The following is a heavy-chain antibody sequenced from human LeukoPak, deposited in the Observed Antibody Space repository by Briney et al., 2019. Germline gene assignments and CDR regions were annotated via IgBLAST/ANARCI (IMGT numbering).Heavy chain of an antibody. CDR3: VRAIDGSRNRHFDY. CDR1: GYTFTGYY. D-gene: IGHD5-24*01. V-gene: IGHV1-2*02. J-gene: IGHJ4*02. Sequence: ASVKVSCKASGYTFTGYYMHWVRQAPGQGLEWMGWINPNSGGTNYAQKFQGRVTMTRDTSISTAYMELSRLRSDDTAVYYCVRAIDGSRNRHFDYWGQGTLVTVSS. CDR2: INPNSGGT.